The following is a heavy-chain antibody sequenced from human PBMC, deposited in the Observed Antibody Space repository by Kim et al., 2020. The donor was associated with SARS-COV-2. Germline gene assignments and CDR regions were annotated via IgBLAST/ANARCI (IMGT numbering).Heavy chain of an antibody. CDR3: ARDWGIAGGPYAFDI. V-gene: IGHV4-59*01. J-gene: IGHJ3*02. D-gene: IGHD6-13*01. Sequence: PPLKSRVTISVDPSKNQFSLKLSSVTAADTAVYYCARDWGIAGGPYAFDIWGQGTMVTVSS.